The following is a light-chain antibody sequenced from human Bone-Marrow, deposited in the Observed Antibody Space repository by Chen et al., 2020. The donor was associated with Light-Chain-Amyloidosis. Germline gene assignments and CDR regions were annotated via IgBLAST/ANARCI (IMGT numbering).Light chain of an antibody. CDR3: SSYTITNTLV. Sequence: QSVLTQPASVPGSPGQSITISCTGTSSDVGGDNHVSWYQQHPDKAPKLMIYEVTNRPSWVPDRFSGSKSDNTASLTISGLQTEDEADYFCSSYTITNTLVFGSGTRVTVL. CDR2: EVT. V-gene: IGLV2-14*01. J-gene: IGLJ1*01. CDR1: SSDVGGDNH.